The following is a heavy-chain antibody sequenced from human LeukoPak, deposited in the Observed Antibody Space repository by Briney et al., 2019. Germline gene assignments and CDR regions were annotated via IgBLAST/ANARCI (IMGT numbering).Heavy chain of an antibody. D-gene: IGHD6-13*01. J-gene: IGHJ6*02. Sequence: GGSLSLSCAASGFTFSSYSMNWVRQAPGKGLEWVSSISSSSSYIYYADSVKGRFTISRDNAKNSLYLQMNSLRAEDTAVYYCARDSFSSSWLTNYYYYGMDVWGQGTTVTVSS. V-gene: IGHV3-21*01. CDR1: GFTFSSYS. CDR3: ARDSFSSSWLTNYYYYGMDV. CDR2: ISSSSSYI.